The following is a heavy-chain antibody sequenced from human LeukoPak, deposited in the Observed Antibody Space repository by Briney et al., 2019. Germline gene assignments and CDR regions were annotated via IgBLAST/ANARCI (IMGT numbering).Heavy chain of an antibody. V-gene: IGHV2-5*01. CDR3: AHRSVAARPSFFWFDP. J-gene: IGHJ5*02. CDR2: IYWNDDK. D-gene: IGHD6-6*01. Sequence: SGPTLVKPTQTLTLTCTFSGFSLTTSGVGVVWIRQPPGKALEWLALIYWNDDKRYNPSLESRLTITRDTSKNQVVLTMTNMEFVDTATYYCAHRSVAARPSFFWFDPWGQGTLVTVSS. CDR1: GFSLTTSGVG.